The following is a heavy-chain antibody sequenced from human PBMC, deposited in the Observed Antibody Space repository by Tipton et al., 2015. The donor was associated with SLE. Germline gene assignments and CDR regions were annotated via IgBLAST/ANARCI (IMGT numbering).Heavy chain of an antibody. V-gene: IGHV4-4*07. D-gene: IGHD1-1*01. CDR2: IYNSGST. CDR3: AGGQHQLGRFDP. CDR1: GGSISSYY. J-gene: IGHJ5*02. Sequence: TLSLTCTVSGGSISSYYWSWIRQPAGKGLEWIGRIYNSGSTNYNPSLKSRVTMSVDTSKNQFSLKLSSVTAADTAVYYCAGGQHQLGRFDPWGQGTLVTVSS.